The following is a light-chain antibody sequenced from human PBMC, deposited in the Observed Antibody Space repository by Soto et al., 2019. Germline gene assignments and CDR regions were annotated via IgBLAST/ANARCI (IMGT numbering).Light chain of an antibody. CDR3: SSYTMSSTLRYV. CDR2: GVS. J-gene: IGLJ1*01. CDR1: ISDFVVYNY. Sequence: QSALTQPASVSGSPGQSITISCSGTISDFVVYNYVSWYQQHPGKAPKLMLYGVSKRPSGVSNRFSGSKSGDTASLTISGLQAEDEADYYCSSYTMSSTLRYVFGTGTKLTVL. V-gene: IGLV2-14*01.